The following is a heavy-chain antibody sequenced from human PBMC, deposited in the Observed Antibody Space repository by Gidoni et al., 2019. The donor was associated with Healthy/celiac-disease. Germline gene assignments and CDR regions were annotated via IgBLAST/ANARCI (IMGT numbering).Heavy chain of an antibody. J-gene: IGHJ5*02. CDR3: ATQHIDYSNYVSWFDP. CDR1: GFTFSSYA. D-gene: IGHD4-4*01. CDR2: ISGSGGST. Sequence: EVQLLESGGGLVQPGGSLRLSCAASGFTFSSYAMSWVRQAPGKGLEWVSAISGSGGSTYYADSVKGRFTISRDNSKNTLYLQMNSLRAEDTAVYYCATQHIDYSNYVSWFDPWGQGTLVTVSS. V-gene: IGHV3-23*01.